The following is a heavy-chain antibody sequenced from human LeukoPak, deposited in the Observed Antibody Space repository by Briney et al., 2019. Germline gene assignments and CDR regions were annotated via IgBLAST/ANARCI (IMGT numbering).Heavy chain of an antibody. V-gene: IGHV3-7*01. CDR2: IKQDGSEK. J-gene: IGHJ2*01. Sequence: GGSLRLSCAASGFTFSNYWMSWVRQAPGKGLEWVANIKQDGSEKYYVDSGKGRFTISRDNAKNSLYLQMNSLRGEDTAVYYCARRYFDLWGRGTLVTVSS. CDR3: ARRYFDL. CDR1: GFTFSNYW.